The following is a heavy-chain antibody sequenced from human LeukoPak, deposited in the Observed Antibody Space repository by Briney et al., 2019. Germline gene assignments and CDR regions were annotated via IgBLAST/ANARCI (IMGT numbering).Heavy chain of an antibody. CDR1: GFTFSSYA. J-gene: IGHJ4*02. CDR2: ISGSGGST. V-gene: IGHV3-23*01. D-gene: IGHD3-16*02. CDR3: AGMITFGGVIVTSSPYFVS. Sequence: GGSLRLSCAASGFTFSSYAMSWVRQAPGKGLGWVSDISGSGGSTYYADSVKGRFTISRDNSKNTLYLQMKSWRAEDTAVYYCAGMITFGGVIVTSSPYFVSRGQGALCSVSS.